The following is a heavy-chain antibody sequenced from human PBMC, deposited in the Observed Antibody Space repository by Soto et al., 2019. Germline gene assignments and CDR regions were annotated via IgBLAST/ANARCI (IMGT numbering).Heavy chain of an antibody. V-gene: IGHV4-34*01. CDR1: GGSFSGYY. J-gene: IGHJ5*02. Sequence: SETLSLTCAVYGGSFSGYYWSWIRQPPGKGLEWIGEINHSGSTNYNPSLKSRVTISVDTSKNQFSLKLSSVTATDTAVYYCARGRTRKIFGVVSRASRTFDPWGQGTLVTVSS. D-gene: IGHD3-3*01. CDR3: ARGRTRKIFGVVSRASRTFDP. CDR2: INHSGST.